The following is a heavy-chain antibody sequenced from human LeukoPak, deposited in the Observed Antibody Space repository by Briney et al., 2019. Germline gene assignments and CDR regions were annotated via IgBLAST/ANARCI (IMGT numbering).Heavy chain of an antibody. CDR2: IYAGDSDT. J-gene: IGHJ3*02. V-gene: IGHV5-51*01. CDR3: ARHSGLPHGAFDI. Sequence: EESPQTSCKGSGYSFTSYWIGCVRPMPGKGVGWVGIIYAGDSDTRYSPSFQGQVTISADKSISTAYLQWSSLKASDTAMYYCARHSGLPHGAFDIWGQGTMVTVSS. D-gene: IGHD3-10*01. CDR1: GYSFTSYW.